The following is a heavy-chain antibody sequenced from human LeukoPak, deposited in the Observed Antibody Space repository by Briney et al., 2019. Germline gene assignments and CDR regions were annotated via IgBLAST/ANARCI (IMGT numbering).Heavy chain of an antibody. V-gene: IGHV3-48*04. CDR2: ISNSVGSRI. CDR1: GFAFSSYW. Sequence: GGSLRLSCAASGFAFSSYWMSWARQAPGKGLEWVSYISNSVGSRIYNADSVKGRFSISRDNAKNSLYLQMNSLRAEDTAVYYCARAFNDAFDIWGQGTMVTVSS. CDR3: ARAFNDAFDI. J-gene: IGHJ3*02.